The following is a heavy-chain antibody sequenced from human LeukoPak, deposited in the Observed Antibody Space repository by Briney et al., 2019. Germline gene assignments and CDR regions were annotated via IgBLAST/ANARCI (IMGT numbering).Heavy chain of an antibody. CDR1: GFTFSSYS. J-gene: IGHJ4*02. D-gene: IGHD5-18*01. V-gene: IGHV3-48*04. Sequence: PGGSLRLSCAASGFTFSSYSMNWVRQAPGKGLEWVSYISSSSSTIYYADSVKGRFTISRDNAKNSLYLQMNSLRAEDTAVYYCARAPPDTAMGHFDYWGQGTLVTVSS. CDR3: ARAPPDTAMGHFDY. CDR2: ISSSSSTI.